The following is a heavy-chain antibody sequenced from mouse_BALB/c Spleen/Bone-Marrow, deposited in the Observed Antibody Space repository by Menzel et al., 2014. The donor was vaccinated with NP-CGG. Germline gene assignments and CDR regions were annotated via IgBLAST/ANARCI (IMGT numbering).Heavy chain of an antibody. CDR1: GFDFSRYW. J-gene: IGHJ3*01. CDR2: INPDSSTI. D-gene: IGHD2-3*01. Sequence: EVKLMESGGGLVQPGGSLKLSCAASGFDFSRYWMSWVRQAPGKGLEWIGEINPDSSTINYTPSLKDKFIISRDNAKNTLYLQVSKVRSEDTALYYCARLGYYGGFAYWGQGTLVTVSA. CDR3: ARLGYYGGFAY. V-gene: IGHV4-1*02.